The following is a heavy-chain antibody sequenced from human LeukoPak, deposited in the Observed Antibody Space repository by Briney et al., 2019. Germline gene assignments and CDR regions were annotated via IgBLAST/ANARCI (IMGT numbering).Heavy chain of an antibody. Sequence: GGSLRLSCAASGFTVSSNYMSWVRQAPGKGLEWVSVIYSGGSTYYADSVKGRFTISRDNSKNTLYLQMNSLRAEDTAVYYCASLRGAGYSSSWPGPWGQGTLVTVSS. V-gene: IGHV3-53*01. CDR1: GFTVSSNY. CDR2: IYSGGST. CDR3: ASLRGAGYSSSWPGP. D-gene: IGHD6-13*01. J-gene: IGHJ5*02.